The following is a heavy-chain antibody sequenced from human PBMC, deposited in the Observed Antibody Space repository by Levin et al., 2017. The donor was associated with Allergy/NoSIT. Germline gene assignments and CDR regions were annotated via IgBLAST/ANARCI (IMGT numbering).Heavy chain of an antibody. D-gene: IGHD3-3*01. CDR2: ISSSGSTI. CDR3: ARRLGNFWGCDKYFDC. CDR1: GFTFSSYE. Sequence: PGGSLRLSCAASGFTFSSYEMNWVRQAPGKGQEWVSYISSSGSTINYADSLKGRFTISRDNAKNSLYLQMNSLRAEDTAVYYCARRLGNFWGCDKYFDCRGHSALVT. J-gene: IGHJ4*01. V-gene: IGHV3-48*03.